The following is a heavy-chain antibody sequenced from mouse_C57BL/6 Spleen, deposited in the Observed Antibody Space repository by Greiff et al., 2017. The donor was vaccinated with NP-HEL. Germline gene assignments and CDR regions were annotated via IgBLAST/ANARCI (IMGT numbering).Heavy chain of an antibody. Sequence: VQLQQSGAELAKPGASVKLSCKASGYTFTSYWMHWVKQRPGQGLEWIGYINPSSGYTKYNQKFKDKATLTADKSSSTAYMQLSSLTCEDSAVYYCARRGSNYPWYIDVWGTGTTVTVSS. CDR3: ARRGSNYPWYIDV. CDR2: INPSSGYT. J-gene: IGHJ1*03. V-gene: IGHV1-7*01. D-gene: IGHD2-5*01. CDR1: GYTFTSYW.